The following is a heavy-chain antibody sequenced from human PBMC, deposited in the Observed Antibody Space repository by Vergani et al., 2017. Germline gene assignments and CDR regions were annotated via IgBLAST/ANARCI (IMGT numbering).Heavy chain of an antibody. CDR3: TTDLGYYDSSGYYYVNWAEYFQH. V-gene: IGHV3-23*01. J-gene: IGHJ1*01. Sequence: EVHLLESGGGLVQSGGSLRLSCAASGFTFSNSAVSWVRQAPGRGLAWVSSISGPGLSTYYADSVKGRFSISRDNSKNTVFLQMHSLRAEDTAIYYCTTDLGYYDSSGYYYVNWAEYFQHWGQGTLVTVSS. CDR1: GFTFSNSA. D-gene: IGHD3-22*01. CDR2: ISGPGLST.